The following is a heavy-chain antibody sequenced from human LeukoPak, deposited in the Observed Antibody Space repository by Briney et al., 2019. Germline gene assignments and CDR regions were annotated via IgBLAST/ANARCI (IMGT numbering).Heavy chain of an antibody. CDR3: ARLVGRGSFIDF. CDR2: IYPDDSDT. Sequence: GESLKISCKGSGYSFTSYWIGWGRQMPGKGLEWMGIIYPDDSDTRYSPSFQGQVAISADKSINTAYLQWSTLKASDTALYYCARLVGRGSFIDFWGQGTLVTVSS. D-gene: IGHD1-26*01. CDR1: GYSFTSYW. V-gene: IGHV5-51*01. J-gene: IGHJ4*02.